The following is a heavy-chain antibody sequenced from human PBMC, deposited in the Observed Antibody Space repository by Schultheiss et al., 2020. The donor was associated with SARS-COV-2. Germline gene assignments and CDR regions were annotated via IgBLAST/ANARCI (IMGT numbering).Heavy chain of an antibody. J-gene: IGHJ3*02. CDR3: ARQNTMVQGVHAFDI. Sequence: GESLKISCKGSGYSFTSYWIGWVRQMPGKGLEWMGIIYPGDSDTRYSPSFQGQVTISADKSISTAYLQWSSLKASDTAMYYCARQNTMVQGVHAFDIWGQGTMVTVSS. V-gene: IGHV5-51*01. CDR2: IYPGDSDT. D-gene: IGHD3-10*01. CDR1: GYSFTSYW.